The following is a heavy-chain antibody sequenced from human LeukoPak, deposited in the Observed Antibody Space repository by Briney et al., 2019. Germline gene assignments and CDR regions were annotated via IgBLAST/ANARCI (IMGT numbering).Heavy chain of an antibody. CDR1: GGTFSSYA. J-gene: IGHJ4*02. Sequence: ASVKVSCKASGGTFSSYAISWVRQAPGQGLEWMGGIIPFFGTANYAQKFQGRVTITADESTSTAYMELSSLRSEDTAVYYCARGGYCSSTSCSLGYWGQGTLVTVSS. D-gene: IGHD2-2*01. V-gene: IGHV1-69*01. CDR3: ARGGYCSSTSCSLGY. CDR2: IIPFFGTA.